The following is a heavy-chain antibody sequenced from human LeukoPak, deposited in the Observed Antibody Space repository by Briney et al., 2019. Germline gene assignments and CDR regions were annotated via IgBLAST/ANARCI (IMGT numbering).Heavy chain of an antibody. CDR1: GDSIGGYF. CDR2: MYFPGTT. V-gene: IGHV4-59*01. J-gene: IGHJ4*02. D-gene: IGHD2-15*01. Sequence: SETLSLTCSVSGDSIGGYFWSWIRLPPGKGLEWIGYMYFPGTTSYNPSFRSRVTISGDSSKNQFSLTLTSVTAADTALYYCASCILGGSCYYFDFWGQGTPVTVSS. CDR3: ASCILGGSCYYFDF.